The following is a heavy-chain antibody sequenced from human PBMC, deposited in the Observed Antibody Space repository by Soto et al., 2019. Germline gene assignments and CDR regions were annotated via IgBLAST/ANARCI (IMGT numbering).Heavy chain of an antibody. D-gene: IGHD3-10*01. V-gene: IGHV3-23*01. CDR1: GFNFSSYA. CDR3: AKAGSTIKSAGCLDP. Sequence: PWGSLRLSCTASGFNFSSYAMSWVRQATGRGLEWVSAISGSGGSTYYADSVKGRFTISRDNSKNTLYLQMNSLRAEDTAVYYCAKAGSTIKSAGCLDPWGQGTLVTVSS. CDR2: ISGSGGST. J-gene: IGHJ5*02.